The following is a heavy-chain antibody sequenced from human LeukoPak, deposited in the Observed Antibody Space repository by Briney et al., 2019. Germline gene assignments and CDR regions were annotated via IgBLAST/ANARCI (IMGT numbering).Heavy chain of an antibody. CDR2: IDTDGSRT. CDR1: GFTFSSYW. D-gene: IGHD1-26*01. J-gene: IGHJ5*02. Sequence: GGSLRLSCAASGFTFSSYWMHWVRHAPGKGLVWVSRIDTDGSRTSYANSVKGRFTISRDNAKNRLYLQMNSLRGEDTAVYYCARMVGASTSWFDPWGQGTLVTVPS. CDR3: ARMVGASTSWFDP. V-gene: IGHV3-74*01.